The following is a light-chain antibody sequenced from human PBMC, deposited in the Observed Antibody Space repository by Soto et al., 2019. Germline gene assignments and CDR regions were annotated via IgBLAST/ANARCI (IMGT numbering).Light chain of an antibody. Sequence: DIQMTQSPSTLSASIGDRVTITCRASESIRTWLSWYQHKPGKAPKFLIYDASNLQSGVPSRFSGSGSGTDFTLTISSLQPEDFATYYCQQSLNTPQTFGQGTKVDI. J-gene: IGKJ1*01. CDR2: DAS. CDR3: QQSLNTPQT. CDR1: ESIRTW. V-gene: IGKV1-39*01.